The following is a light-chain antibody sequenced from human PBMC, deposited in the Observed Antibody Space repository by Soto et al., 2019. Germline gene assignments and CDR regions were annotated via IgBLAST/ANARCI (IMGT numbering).Light chain of an antibody. J-gene: IGKJ2*01. CDR3: QHYNSYPYT. Sequence: DIQMTQSPSTLSASVGDRVTITCRASQTIYNWLAWYQQRPRKAPNLLIYKASSLESGVSSRCSGSGSGTEFTLTIISLQPDDFATYYCQHYNSYPYTFGQGTKLEIK. CDR2: KAS. CDR1: QTIYNW. V-gene: IGKV1-5*03.